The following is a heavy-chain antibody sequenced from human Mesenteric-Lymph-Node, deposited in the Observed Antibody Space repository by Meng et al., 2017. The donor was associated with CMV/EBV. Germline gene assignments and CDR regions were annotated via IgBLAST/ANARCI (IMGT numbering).Heavy chain of an antibody. Sequence: GESLKISCVASGFTFSSYGMHWVRQAPGKGLEWMAFIGETGNIDYYPDSVKGRFTISRDNSKNTMFLQMNRLRAEDTAVYYCAKEAGTGSSMDVWSQGTTVTVSS. J-gene: IGHJ6*02. D-gene: IGHD3-10*01. CDR2: IGETGNID. V-gene: IGHV3-30*02. CDR1: GFTFSSYG. CDR3: AKEAGTGSSMDV.